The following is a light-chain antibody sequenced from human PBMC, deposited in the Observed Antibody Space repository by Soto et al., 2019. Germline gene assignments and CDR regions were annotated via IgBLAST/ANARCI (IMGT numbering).Light chain of an antibody. V-gene: IGKV1-5*03. Sequence: DIQMTQSPSTLSASVGDRVTITCRASQSISSWLAWYQQKPGKAPKLLIYRASSLESGVPPRFSGRGSGTEFTLTISSLQPDDFATYYCQQYNSYEWTFGQGTKVEIK. J-gene: IGKJ1*01. CDR3: QQYNSYEWT. CDR2: RAS. CDR1: QSISSW.